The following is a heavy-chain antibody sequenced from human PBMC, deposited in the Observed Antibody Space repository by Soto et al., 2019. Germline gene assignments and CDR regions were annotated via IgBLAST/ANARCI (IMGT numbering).Heavy chain of an antibody. D-gene: IGHD3-10*01. CDR3: ARCITMIRGVMRGSAFDI. Sequence: SETLSLTCAVSGGSISSSNWWSWVRQPPGKGLEWIGEIYHSGSTDYNPSLKSRVTISVDKSKNQFSLKLSSVTAADTAVYYCARCITMIRGVMRGSAFDIWGQGTMVT. CDR1: GGSISSSNW. CDR2: IYHSGST. V-gene: IGHV4-4*02. J-gene: IGHJ3*02.